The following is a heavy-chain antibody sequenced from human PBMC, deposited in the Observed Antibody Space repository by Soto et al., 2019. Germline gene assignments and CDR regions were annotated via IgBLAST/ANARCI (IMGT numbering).Heavy chain of an antibody. V-gene: IGHV5-10-1*01. Sequence: GESLKISCQASGYTFTNYYIAWVRQVPGKGLEWMGRIDPSDSYIKYSPSFEGHVTMSVDKSISTAFLQWSRLEASDTAMYFCAIPLARTTPFQHWGQGTLVTVSS. CDR1: GYTFTNYY. D-gene: IGHD1-7*01. CDR2: IDPSDSYI. J-gene: IGHJ1*01. CDR3: AIPLARTTPFQH.